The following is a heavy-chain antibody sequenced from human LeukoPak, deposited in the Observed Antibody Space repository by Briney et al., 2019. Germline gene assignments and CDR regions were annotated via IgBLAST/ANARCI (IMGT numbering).Heavy chain of an antibody. CDR2: INPNRGGS. CDR3: ARGVSGSYYYYMDV. V-gene: IGHV1-2*02. D-gene: IGHD1-26*01. CDR1: GYTFTGYY. J-gene: IGHJ6*03. Sequence: ASVKVSCKASGYTFTGYYMHWVRQAPGQRREWIGWINPNRGGSKYAQKFQGRVTTTRDTSLSTAYMELSRLRSDDTAVYYCARGVSGSYYYYMDVWGKGTTVTVSS.